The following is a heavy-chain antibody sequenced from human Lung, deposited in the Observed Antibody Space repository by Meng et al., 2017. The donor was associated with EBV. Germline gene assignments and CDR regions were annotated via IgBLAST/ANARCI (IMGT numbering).Heavy chain of an antibody. CDR2: ITYDGTKK. V-gene: IGHV3-30*03. CDR3: TPFDY. Sequence: VELVEFGGGVVQPGGSLGLFCVASGFAFSKFCIHWVRQAPGKGLEWVAVITYDGTKKYYADSVEGRFTISRDNSKNTLFLQMNSLKVEDTAVYYCTPFDYWGQGTLVTVSS. J-gene: IGHJ4*02. CDR1: GFAFSKFC.